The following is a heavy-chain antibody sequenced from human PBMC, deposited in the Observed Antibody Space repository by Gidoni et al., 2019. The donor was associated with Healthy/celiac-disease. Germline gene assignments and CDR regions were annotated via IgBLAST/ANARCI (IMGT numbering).Heavy chain of an antibody. V-gene: IGHV4-34*01. J-gene: IGHJ4*02. CDR3: AREAGYCSSTSCYRWGRFDY. Sequence: QVQLQQWGAGLLKPSETLSLTCAVYGGSFSGYYWSWIRQPPGKGLEWIGEINHSGSTNYNPSLKSRVTISVDTSKNQFSLKLSSVTAADTAVYYCAREAGYCSSTSCYRWGRFDYWGQGTLVTVSS. CDR2: INHSGST. D-gene: IGHD2-2*02. CDR1: GGSFSGYY.